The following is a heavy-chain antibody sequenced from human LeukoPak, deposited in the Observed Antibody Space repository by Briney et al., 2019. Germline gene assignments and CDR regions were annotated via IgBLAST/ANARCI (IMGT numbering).Heavy chain of an antibody. J-gene: IGHJ4*02. CDR3: ARDPGFSISWNLDY. CDR2: ISGSGGST. D-gene: IGHD6-13*01. CDR1: GFTFSNHA. Sequence: PPGGSLRLSCAASGFTFSNHAVSWVRQAPGKGLEWVSGISGSGGSTYYADSVRGRFTISRDNSKNTVYLQMNSLRVEDTAAYYCARDPGFSISWNLDYWGQGTLVTVSS. V-gene: IGHV3-23*01.